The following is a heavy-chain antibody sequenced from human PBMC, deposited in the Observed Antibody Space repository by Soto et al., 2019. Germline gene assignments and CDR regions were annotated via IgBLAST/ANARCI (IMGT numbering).Heavy chain of an antibody. J-gene: IGHJ6*02. Sequence: GSLRLSCAASGFTFSSYAMSWVRQAPGKGLEWVSAISGSGGSTYYADSVKGRFTISRDNSKNTLYLQMNSLRAEDTAVYYCAKGPYDFWSGSYYYYYYGMDVRGQGTTVTVSS. D-gene: IGHD3-3*01. CDR1: GFTFSSYA. CDR2: ISGSGGST. V-gene: IGHV3-23*01. CDR3: AKGPYDFWSGSYYYYYYGMDV.